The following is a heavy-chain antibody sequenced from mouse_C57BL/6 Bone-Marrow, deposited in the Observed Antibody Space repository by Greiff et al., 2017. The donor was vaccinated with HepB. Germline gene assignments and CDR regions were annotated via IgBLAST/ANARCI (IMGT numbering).Heavy chain of an antibody. D-gene: IGHD1-1*01. CDR2: IDPSDSET. J-gene: IGHJ2*01. V-gene: IGHV1-52*01. CDR3: ALITTAVADY. CDR1: GYTFTSYW. Sequence: QVQLQQPGAELVRPGSSVKLSCKASGYTFTSYWMHWVKQRPIQGLEWIGNIDPSDSETHYNQKFKDKATLTVDKSSSTAYMQLSSLTSEDSAVYYCALITTAVADYWGQGTTLTVSS.